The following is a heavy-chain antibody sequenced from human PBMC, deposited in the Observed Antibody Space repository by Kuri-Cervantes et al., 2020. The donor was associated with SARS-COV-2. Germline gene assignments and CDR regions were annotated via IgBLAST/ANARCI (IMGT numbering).Heavy chain of an antibody. CDR2: INADNDNT. V-gene: IGHV1-3*01. CDR1: GYTFTSNA. J-gene: IGHJ6*02. D-gene: IGHD2-21*02. CDR3: ARVQRGDSYYYGMDV. Sequence: ASVKVSCKAYGYTFTSNAMHWVRQAPGQRLEWMGWINADNDNTKYSQKFQGRVSITRDTSASTAYMELGSLRSEDTAVYYCARVQRGDSYYYGMDVWGQGNTVTVSS.